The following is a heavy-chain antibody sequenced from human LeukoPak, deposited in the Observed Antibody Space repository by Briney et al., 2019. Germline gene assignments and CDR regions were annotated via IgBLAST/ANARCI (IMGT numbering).Heavy chain of an antibody. D-gene: IGHD3-10*01. CDR2: IHYSEST. CDR3: ARATYYYGSGRNKNWFDP. J-gene: IGHJ5*02. CDR1: GGSISSYY. Sequence: SETLSLTCTVSGGSISSYYWSWIRQPPGKGLEWIGYIHYSESTNYNPSLKSRVTISVDTSKNQFSLKLSSVTAADTAVYYCARATYYYGSGRNKNWFDPWGQGTLVTVSS. V-gene: IGHV4-59*01.